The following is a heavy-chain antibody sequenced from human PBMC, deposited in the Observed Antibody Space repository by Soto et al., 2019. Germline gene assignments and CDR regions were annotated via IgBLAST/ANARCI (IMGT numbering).Heavy chain of an antibody. V-gene: IGHV3-33*01. J-gene: IGHJ4*02. CDR2: IYYDGSNK. D-gene: IGHD3-22*01. Sequence: QVQLVESWGGVVQPGRSLRLSCAVSGFTFSSYGMNWVRQAPGKGLEWVAAIYYDGSNKYYADSVRGRFTISRDNFKNTLYLHMNSLRAEDTAVYYCARDSKDDSSGYYAGFDYWGQGTLVTVSS. CDR1: GFTFSSYG. CDR3: ARDSKDDSSGYYAGFDY.